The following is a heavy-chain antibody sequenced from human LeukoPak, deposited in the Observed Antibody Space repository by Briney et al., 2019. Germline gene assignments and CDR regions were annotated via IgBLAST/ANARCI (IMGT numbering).Heavy chain of an antibody. CDR3: IVFGDSNH. CDR2: IHTSGDT. J-gene: IGHJ5*02. V-gene: IGHV3-53*01. D-gene: IGHD4-17*01. CDR1: GLTCSHNY. Sequence: PGGSLRLSCAASGLTCSHNYVRWVRQRPGKGLEWVSAIHTSGDTCYADSVKGRFTISRDTSKNTLYLQINSLRVEDTAVYYCIVFGDSNHWGQGTLVTVSS.